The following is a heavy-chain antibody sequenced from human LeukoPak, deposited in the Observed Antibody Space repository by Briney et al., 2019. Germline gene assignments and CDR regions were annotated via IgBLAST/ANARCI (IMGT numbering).Heavy chain of an antibody. Sequence: QPGGSLRLSCAASGFTLRSYGMHWVRQAPGKGLEWVSFIRDDGSNKYYVDSVKGRFTVSRDDSKDTLYLQLNSLRPEDTAVYYCAKDLRQVFDIWGQGTMVTVSS. CDR2: IRDDGSNK. CDR1: GFTLRSYG. J-gene: IGHJ3*02. V-gene: IGHV3-30*02. CDR3: AKDLRQVFDI.